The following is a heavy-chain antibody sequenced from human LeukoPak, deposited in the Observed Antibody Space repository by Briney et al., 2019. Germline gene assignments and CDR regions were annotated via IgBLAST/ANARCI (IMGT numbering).Heavy chain of an antibody. CDR2: IYYSGST. J-gene: IGHJ5*02. Sequence: SETLSLTCTVSSGSISRYFWSWIRQPPGKGLEWIGYIYYSGSTNYNPSLKSRVTISVDTSKNQVSLKLSSVTAADTAVYYCARHEGDTSGSYMYNWFDPWGQGTLVTVSS. V-gene: IGHV4-59*08. D-gene: IGHD3-22*01. CDR1: SGSISRYF. CDR3: ARHEGDTSGSYMYNWFDP.